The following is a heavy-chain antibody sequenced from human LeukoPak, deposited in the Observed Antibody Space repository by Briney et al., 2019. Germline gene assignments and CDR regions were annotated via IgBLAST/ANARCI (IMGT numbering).Heavy chain of an antibody. J-gene: IGHJ4*02. D-gene: IGHD4/OR15-4a*01. Sequence: QPGGSLRLSCAVSGFPFSNYWMHWVRQAPGKRLVWVSHINSDGSSTNYADSVKGRFTISRDNAKNTLYLQMNSLRVEDTAVYYCARVYDYGFDWGQGTLVTVSS. CDR3: ARVYDYGFD. V-gene: IGHV3-74*01. CDR1: GFPFSNYW. CDR2: INSDGSST.